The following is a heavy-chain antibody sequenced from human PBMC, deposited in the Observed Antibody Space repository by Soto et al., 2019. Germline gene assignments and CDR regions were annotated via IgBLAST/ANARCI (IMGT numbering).Heavy chain of an antibody. D-gene: IGHD4-17*01. CDR3: APFNGDSADGYFDY. CDR1: GFSLSTSGVG. CDR2: IYWDDDK. V-gene: IGHV2-5*02. J-gene: IGHJ4*02. Sequence: QITLKETGPTLVKPTQTLTLTCTFSGFSLSTSGVGVGWIRQPPGKALEWLALIYWDDDKRYSPSLKSRLTITNDTSKNQVFLTMTNISPVDTATYYCAPFNGDSADGYFDYWGQGTLVSASS.